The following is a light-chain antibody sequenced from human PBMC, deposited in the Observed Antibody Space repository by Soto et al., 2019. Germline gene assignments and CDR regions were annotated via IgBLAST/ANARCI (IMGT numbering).Light chain of an antibody. CDR1: QSISTW. Sequence: DIQMTQSPSTLSASVGDRVTITCRASQSISTWLAWYQQKPGKAPKVLIYRASSLESGVPSRFSVSGSGTEFTPSISSTQPAGLATSYYQPYHSYHSTVGNRTKVDIK. CDR2: RAS. V-gene: IGKV1-5*03. CDR3: QPYHSYHST. J-gene: IGKJ1*01.